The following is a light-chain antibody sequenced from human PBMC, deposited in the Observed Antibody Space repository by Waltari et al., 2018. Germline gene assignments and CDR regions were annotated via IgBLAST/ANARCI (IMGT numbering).Light chain of an antibody. CDR3: QQSYSTPFT. J-gene: IGKJ3*01. CDR2: AAS. Sequence: IQLTQSPSSLSASVGDRVTITCRASQGISSYLAWYQQKPGKAPNLLIYAASTLQSGVPSRFSGSGSGTDFTLTISSLQPEDFATYYCQQSYSTPFTFGPGTKVDIK. CDR1: QGISSY. V-gene: IGKV1-9*01.